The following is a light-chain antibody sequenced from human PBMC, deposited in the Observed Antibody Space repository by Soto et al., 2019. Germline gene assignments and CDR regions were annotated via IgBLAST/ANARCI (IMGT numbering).Light chain of an antibody. V-gene: IGLV2-14*01. CDR2: DVS. CDR1: SSDVGGYNY. J-gene: IGLJ1*01. Sequence: ALTQPASVSGSPGQSITISCTGTSSDVGGYNYVSWYQQHPGKAPKLMIYDVSNRPSGVSNRFSGSKSGNTASLTISGLQAEDEADYYCSSYTSSASWVFGTGTKVTVL. CDR3: SSYTSSASWV.